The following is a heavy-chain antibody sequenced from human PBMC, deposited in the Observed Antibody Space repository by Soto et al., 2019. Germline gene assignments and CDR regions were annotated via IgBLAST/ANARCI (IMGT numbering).Heavy chain of an antibody. D-gene: IGHD3-10*01. J-gene: IGHJ4*02. V-gene: IGHV4-59*08. CDR2: IYYSGST. CDR3: ASLRGSGTNYFFDY. CDR1: GGSISSYY. Sequence: SETLSLTCTVSGGSISSYYWSWIRQPPGKGLEWIGYIYYSGSTNYNPSLKSRVTISVDTSKNQFSLKLSSVTAADTAVYYCASLRGSGTNYFFDYWGQGTLVTAPQ.